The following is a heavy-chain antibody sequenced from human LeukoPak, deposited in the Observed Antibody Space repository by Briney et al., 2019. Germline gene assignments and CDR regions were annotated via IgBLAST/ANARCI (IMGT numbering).Heavy chain of an antibody. CDR3: AIGISDFDY. V-gene: IGHV3-69-1*01. Sequence: GGSLRLSCAASGFTFGHYNMNWVRQAPGKGLEWVSYISSSSTIYYADSVKGRFTISRDNAKNTLYLQMNSLRAEDTAVYYCAIGISDFDYWGQGTLVTVSS. J-gene: IGHJ4*02. D-gene: IGHD2-15*01. CDR2: ISSSSTI. CDR1: GFTFGHYN.